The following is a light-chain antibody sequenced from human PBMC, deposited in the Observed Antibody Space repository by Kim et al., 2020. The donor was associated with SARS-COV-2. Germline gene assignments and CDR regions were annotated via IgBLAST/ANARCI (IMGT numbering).Light chain of an antibody. CDR3: NSRDSSGNDWV. CDR2: GKN. V-gene: IGLV3-19*01. CDR1: SLRSYY. J-gene: IGLJ3*02. Sequence: ALGQTVRITCQGDSLRSYYASWYQQKPGQAPVLVIYGKNNRPSGIPDRFSGSSSGNTASLTITGAQAEDEADYYCNSRDSSGNDWVFGGGTKLTVL.